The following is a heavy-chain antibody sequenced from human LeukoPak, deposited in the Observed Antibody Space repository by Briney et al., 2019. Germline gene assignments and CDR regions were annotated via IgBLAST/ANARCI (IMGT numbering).Heavy chain of an antibody. Sequence: SETLSLTCTVSGGSISSSSYYLCWIRQPPGKGLEWIGSLYYSGSTYYNPSLKSRVTISVATSKNQFSLKLTSVTAADTAVYYCAREGPGRFGAPGPNVYSIDYWGQGTLVAVSS. D-gene: IGHD3-10*01. CDR2: LYYSGST. CDR1: GGSISSSSYY. J-gene: IGHJ4*02. CDR3: AREGPGRFGAPGPNVYSIDY. V-gene: IGHV4-39*07.